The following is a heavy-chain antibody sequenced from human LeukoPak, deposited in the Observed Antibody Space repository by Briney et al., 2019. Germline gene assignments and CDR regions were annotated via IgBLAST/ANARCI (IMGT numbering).Heavy chain of an antibody. D-gene: IGHD6-13*01. Sequence: GGSLRLSCAASGFTFSSYSMNWVRQAPGKGLEWVSSISSSSSYIYYADSVKGRFTISRGNAKNSLYLQMNSLRAEDSAVYYCAKVETAAAATLRGFDYWGQGTLVTVSS. CDR3: AKVETAAAATLRGFDY. CDR2: ISSSSSYI. V-gene: IGHV3-21*04. J-gene: IGHJ4*02. CDR1: GFTFSSYS.